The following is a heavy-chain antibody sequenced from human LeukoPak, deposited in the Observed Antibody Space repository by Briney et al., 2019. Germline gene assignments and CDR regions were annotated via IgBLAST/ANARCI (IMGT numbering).Heavy chain of an antibody. V-gene: IGHV1-8*03. Sequence: ASVKVSCKASGYTFTSYDINWVRQATGQGLEWMGWMNPNSGNTGYAQKFQGRVTITRNTSISTAYMELSSLRSEDTAVYYCALNELYCSSTSCLWGFDPWGQGTLVTVSS. D-gene: IGHD2-2*01. CDR1: GYTFTSYD. CDR3: ALNELYCSSTSCLWGFDP. CDR2: MNPNSGNT. J-gene: IGHJ5*02.